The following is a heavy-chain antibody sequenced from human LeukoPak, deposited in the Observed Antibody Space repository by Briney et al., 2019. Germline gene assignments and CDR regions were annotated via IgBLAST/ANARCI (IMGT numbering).Heavy chain of an antibody. V-gene: IGHV1-18*01. J-gene: IGHJ4*02. D-gene: IGHD6-13*01. Sequence: ASVKVSCKASGYTFTSYGISWVRQAPGQGLEWMGWINAYNGNKNDAQKLQGRVTMTTDTSTSTAYMELRSLRSDDTAVYYCARVCGGYSSSWYVCPADDFDYWGQGTLVTVSS. CDR1: GYTFTSYG. CDR3: ARVCGGYSSSWYVCPADDFDY. CDR2: INAYNGNK.